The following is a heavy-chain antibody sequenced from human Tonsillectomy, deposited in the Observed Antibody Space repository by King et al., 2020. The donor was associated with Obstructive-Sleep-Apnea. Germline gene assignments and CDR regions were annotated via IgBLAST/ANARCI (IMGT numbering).Heavy chain of an antibody. CDR2: INPSGGST. CDR1: GYTFTSYY. D-gene: IGHD2-2*01. Sequence: VQLVESGAEVKKPGASVKVSCKASGYTFTSYYMHWVRQAPGQGLEWMGIINPSGGSTSYAQKFQGRVTMTRDTSTSTVYMGLSSLRSEDTAGYYCAKDIVVVPAASGFDYWGQGTLVTVSS. V-gene: IGHV1-46*01. CDR3: AKDIVVVPAASGFDY. J-gene: IGHJ4*02.